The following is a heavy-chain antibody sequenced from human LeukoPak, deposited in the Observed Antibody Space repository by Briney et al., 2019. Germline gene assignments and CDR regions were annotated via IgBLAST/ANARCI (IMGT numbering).Heavy chain of an antibody. D-gene: IGHD6-13*01. J-gene: IGHJ4*02. CDR2: LSGTGDST. CDR1: GFTFRNYA. V-gene: IGHV3-23*01. CDR3: AKDWGYSSSWSYYSDY. Sequence: PGGSLRLSCAASGFTFRNYAMSWVRQAPGKGLEWVSTLSGTGDSTYYADSVKGRFTISRDNSKNTLYLQMNSLRAEDTAVYSCAKDWGYSSSWSYYSDYWGQGILVTVSS.